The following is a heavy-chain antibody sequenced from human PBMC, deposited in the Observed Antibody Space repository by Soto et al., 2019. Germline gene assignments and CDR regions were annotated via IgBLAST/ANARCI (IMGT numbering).Heavy chain of an antibody. CDR3: AKDLTWDIVVVPAAISYYYYYGMDV. Sequence: GGSLRLSCAASGFTFSSYAMSWVRQAPGKGLEWVSAISGSGGSTYYADSVKGRFTISRDNSKNTLYLQMNSLRAEDTAVYYCAKDLTWDIVVVPAAISYYYYYGMDVWGQGTTVTVS. V-gene: IGHV3-23*01. CDR1: GFTFSSYA. J-gene: IGHJ6*02. D-gene: IGHD2-2*02. CDR2: ISGSGGST.